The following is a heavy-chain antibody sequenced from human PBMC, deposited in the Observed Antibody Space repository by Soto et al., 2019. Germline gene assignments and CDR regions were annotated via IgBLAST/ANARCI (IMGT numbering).Heavy chain of an antibody. Sequence: SVKVSCKAYGGTFSRYAISWVRQAPGQGLEWMGGITPIFGTANYAQKFQGRVAITADESTRTSYMELRSLRSGDTAVYYCARGWGYDTSDYYYAYWGQGILVTVSS. CDR3: ARGWGYDTSDYYYAY. V-gene: IGHV1-69*13. CDR1: GGTFSRYA. D-gene: IGHD3-22*01. J-gene: IGHJ4*02. CDR2: ITPIFGTA.